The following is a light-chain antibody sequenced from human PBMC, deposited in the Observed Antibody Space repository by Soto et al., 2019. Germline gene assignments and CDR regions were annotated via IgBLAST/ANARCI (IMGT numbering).Light chain of an antibody. Sequence: EIVMTQSPATLSVSPWERATLSCRASQSVSSNLAWYQQKPGQAPRLLIYGASTRATGIPARFSGSGSGTEFTLTISSLQSEDFAVYYCQQYSNWPSWKFGQGTKVDIK. CDR1: QSVSSN. J-gene: IGKJ1*01. CDR2: GAS. CDR3: QQYSNWPSWK. V-gene: IGKV3-15*01.